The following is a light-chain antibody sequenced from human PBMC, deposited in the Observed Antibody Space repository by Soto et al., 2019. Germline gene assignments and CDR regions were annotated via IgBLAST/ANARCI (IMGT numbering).Light chain of an antibody. CDR3: QQSYSGVP. CDR1: ESVLYSSNNKNY. V-gene: IGKV4-1*01. CDR2: WAS. Sequence: DIVMTQSPDSLAVSLGERATINCKSSESVLYSSNNKNYLAWYQQKPGQPPKLLIYWASTRESGVPDRFTGRRSGTDFTLTITSLQPEDFATYYCQQSYSGVPFGGGTKVDI. J-gene: IGKJ4*02.